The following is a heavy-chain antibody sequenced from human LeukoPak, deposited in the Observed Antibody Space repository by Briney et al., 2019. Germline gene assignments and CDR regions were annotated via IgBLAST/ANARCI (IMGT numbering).Heavy chain of an antibody. CDR2: INTHNGNT. D-gene: IGHD6-13*01. CDR3: ARDTPQHLKRYDY. Sequence: GASVKGSCKASGYNFDKFGIAWVRQAPGQGLEWMGWINTHNGNTKYAQQYQGRVTMTTDTSTSTVYMELRSLRSDDTAVYFCARDTPQHLKRYDYWGQGTQVTVSS. J-gene: IGHJ4*02. V-gene: IGHV1-18*01. CDR1: GYNFDKFG.